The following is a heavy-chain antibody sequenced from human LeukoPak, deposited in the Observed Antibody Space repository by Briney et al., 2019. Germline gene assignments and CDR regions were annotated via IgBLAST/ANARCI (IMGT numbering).Heavy chain of an antibody. Sequence: SETLSLTCTVSGGSINSYYWSWIRQPPGKGLEWIAYIYYSGITKFNPSLMNRGTKSIDTSKNKFSLKLNSVTAADTAVYDCARSSHRWGPGTLVIVSS. CDR2: IYYSGIT. CDR1: GGSINSYY. V-gene: IGHV4-59*01. D-gene: IGHD3-10*01. J-gene: IGHJ5*02. CDR3: ARSSHR.